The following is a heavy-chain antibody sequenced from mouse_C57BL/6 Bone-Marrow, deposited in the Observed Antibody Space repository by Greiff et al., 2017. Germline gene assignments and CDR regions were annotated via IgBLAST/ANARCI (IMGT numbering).Heavy chain of an antibody. J-gene: IGHJ1*03. CDR2: IYPGSGST. D-gene: IGHD2-4*01. CDR1: GYTFTSYW. Sequence: VQLQQPGAELVKPGASVKMSCKASGYTFTSYWITWVKQRPGQGLEWIGDIYPGSGSTNYNEKFKSKATLTVDTSSSPAYLQLSSLTSEDSAVYYCARWDYDAYWYFDVWGTGTTVTVSS. CDR3: ARWDYDAYWYFDV. V-gene: IGHV1-55*01.